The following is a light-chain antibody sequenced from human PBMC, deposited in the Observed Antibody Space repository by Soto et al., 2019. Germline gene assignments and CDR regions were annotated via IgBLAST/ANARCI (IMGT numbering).Light chain of an antibody. V-gene: IGLV2-18*01. CDR3: SLYTSENTYG. CDR1: STDFVSYNR. CDR2: EAS. J-gene: IGLJ1*01. Sequence: SVLTQPPSVSGSPGQSVTISCTGTSTDFVSYNRVSWYQQPPGTAPKLIIYEASNRPSGVPDRFSGSKSGNTASLTISGLQAADEADYYCSLYTSENTYGFGTGTKVTVL.